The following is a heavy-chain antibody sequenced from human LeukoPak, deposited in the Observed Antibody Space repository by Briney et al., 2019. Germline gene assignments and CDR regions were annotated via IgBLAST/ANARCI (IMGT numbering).Heavy chain of an antibody. Sequence: SETLSLTCTVSGGSISSYYWSWIRQPPGKGLEWIGYIYYSGSTNYNPSLKSRVTISVDTSKNQFSLKLSSVTAADTAVYYCARGDDYGDYVPEYYFDYWGQGTLVTVSS. D-gene: IGHD4-17*01. J-gene: IGHJ4*02. V-gene: IGHV4-59*01. CDR1: GGSISSYY. CDR3: ARGDDYGDYVPEYYFDY. CDR2: IYYSGST.